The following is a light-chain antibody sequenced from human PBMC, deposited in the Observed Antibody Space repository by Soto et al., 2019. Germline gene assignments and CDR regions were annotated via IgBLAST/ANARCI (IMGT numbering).Light chain of an antibody. CDR3: SSYDGSYTWI. CDR1: SRDVAVYSY. J-gene: IGLJ1*01. V-gene: IGLV2-11*01. CDR2: DVT. Sequence: QSVLTQPRSVSGSPGQSVTVSCTGTSRDVAVYSYVSWFQQHPGKAPQLLIYDVTKRPSGVPDRFSGSKSGNTAALTISGLQDEDEPDSSCSSYDGSYTWIFGSGTKVTV.